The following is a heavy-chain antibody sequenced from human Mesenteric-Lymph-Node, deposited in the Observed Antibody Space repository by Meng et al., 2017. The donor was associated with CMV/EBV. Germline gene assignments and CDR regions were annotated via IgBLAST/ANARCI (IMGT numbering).Heavy chain of an antibody. Sequence: FSSYWMHWVRQAPGKGLVWVSRIDSDGRGTSYADSVKGRFTTSRDNAKKTLYLQMNSLRAEDTAVYYCARGPSSSWDVDYYYYGMDVWGQGTTVTVSS. D-gene: IGHD6-13*01. CDR3: ARGPSSSWDVDYYYYGMDV. V-gene: IGHV3-74*01. CDR1: FSSYW. CDR2: IDSDGRGT. J-gene: IGHJ6*02.